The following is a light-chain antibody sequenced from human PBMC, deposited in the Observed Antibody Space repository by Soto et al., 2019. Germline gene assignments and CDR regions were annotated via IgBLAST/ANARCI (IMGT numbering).Light chain of an antibody. CDR3: QSYENRLSGAYLV. CDR1: SSNIGAGYD. J-gene: IGLJ2*01. V-gene: IGLV1-40*01. Sequence: QLVLTQPPSVSGAPGQRVTISCTGSSSNIGAGYDVHWYQQFPGTAPKVVIYDNIRRPSGVPDRFSGSKSGTSASLTITGLQAEDEADYYCQSYENRLSGAYLVLGGGTKLTVL. CDR2: DNI.